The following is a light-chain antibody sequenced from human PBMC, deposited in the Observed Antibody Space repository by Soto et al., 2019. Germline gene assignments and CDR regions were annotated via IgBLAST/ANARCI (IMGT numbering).Light chain of an antibody. Sequence: DIVMTQSPDSLAVSLGERASINCKSSQSVSHNSNNYNYLAWYQQKPGQPPKLLIYWASTRESGVPDRFSGSGSGTDFTLTIGSLQAEDVAVYYCQQYFLIPHTFGQGTKLEIK. V-gene: IGKV4-1*01. J-gene: IGKJ2*01. CDR2: WAS. CDR1: QSVSHNSNNYNY. CDR3: QQYFLIPHT.